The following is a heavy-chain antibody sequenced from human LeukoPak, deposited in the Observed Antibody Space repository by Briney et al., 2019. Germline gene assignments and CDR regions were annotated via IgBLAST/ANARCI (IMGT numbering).Heavy chain of an antibody. D-gene: IGHD6-19*01. CDR2: IYYSGST. CDR3: ARKEPTGVAVAGTQSVY. V-gene: IGHV4-39*07. CDR1: GGSISSSSYY. Sequence: PSETLSLTCTVSGGSISSSSYYWGWIRQPPGKGLEWIGSIYYSGSTYYNPSLKSRVTISVDTSKNQFSLKLSSVTAADTAVYYCARKEPTGVAVAGTQSVYWGQGTLVTVSS. J-gene: IGHJ4*02.